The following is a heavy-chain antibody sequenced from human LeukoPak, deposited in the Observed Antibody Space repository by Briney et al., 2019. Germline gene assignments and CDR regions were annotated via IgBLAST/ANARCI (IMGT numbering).Heavy chain of an antibody. CDR1: GFTFSSYG. J-gene: IGHJ4*02. CDR2: ISYDGSNK. CDR3: AREAEYYFDY. Sequence: GRSLRLSCAASGFTFSSYGMHWVRQAPGKGLEWVAVISYDGSNKYYADSVKGRFTISRDNSKNTLYLQMNSLRAEDTAVYYCAREAEYYFDYWGQGTLVTVSS. V-gene: IGHV3-30*03.